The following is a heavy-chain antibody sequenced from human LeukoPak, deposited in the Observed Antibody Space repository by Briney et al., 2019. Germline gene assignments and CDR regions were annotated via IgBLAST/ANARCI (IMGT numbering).Heavy chain of an antibody. J-gene: IGHJ5*02. Sequence: SETLSLTCAVSGGSMSSGGYSWSWIRQPPGKGLEFIGYIYHSGNTYYIPSLKSRVTISVDRSKNQLSLKLTSVTAADTAVYFCAKMSSSSNWFDPWGQGALVTVSS. D-gene: IGHD6-6*01. V-gene: IGHV4-30-2*01. CDR1: GGSMSSGGYS. CDR2: IYHSGNT. CDR3: AKMSSSSNWFDP.